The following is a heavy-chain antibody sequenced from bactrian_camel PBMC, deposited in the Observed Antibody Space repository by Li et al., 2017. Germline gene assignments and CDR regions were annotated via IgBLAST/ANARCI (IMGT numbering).Heavy chain of an antibody. CDR3: AADFFCQSKDYDEDADPITFEYDY. CDR2: GGGA. D-gene: IGHD5*01. J-gene: IGHJ4*01. CDR1: GNRLSARC. Sequence: QVQLVESGGGPVQTGGSLRLSCAASGNRLSARCIGWFRQVSGNEREWVGGGALYANSVKGRFAISRDNAKNTLYLQLNSLKTEDTAMYYCAADFFCQSKDYDEDADPITFEYDYWGQGTQVTVS. V-gene: IGHV3S53*01.